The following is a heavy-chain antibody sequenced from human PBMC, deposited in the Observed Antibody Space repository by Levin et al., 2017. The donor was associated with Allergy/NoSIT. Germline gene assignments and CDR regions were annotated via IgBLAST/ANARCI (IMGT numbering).Heavy chain of an antibody. D-gene: IGHD3-10*01. CDR2: IIPIFGTA. Sequence: SVKVSCKASGGTFSSYAISWVRQAPGQGLEWMGGIIPIFGTANYAQKFQGRVTITADESTSTAYMELSSLRSEDTAVYYCARDRDYYGSGRYYGWFDPWGQGTLVTVSS. V-gene: IGHV1-69*13. J-gene: IGHJ5*02. CDR3: ARDRDYYGSGRYYGWFDP. CDR1: GGTFSSYA.